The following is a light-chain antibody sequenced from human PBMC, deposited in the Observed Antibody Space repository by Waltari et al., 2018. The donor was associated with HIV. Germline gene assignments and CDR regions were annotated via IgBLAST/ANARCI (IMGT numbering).Light chain of an antibody. V-gene: IGKV4-1*01. CDR2: WAS. CDR3: QQYYSLGPT. J-gene: IGKJ4*01. CDR1: RTILYSSDNLNC. Sequence: DIVMTQSPNSLAVSLGERATINCRSSRTILYSSDNLNCLTWYQQTPGQPPKVLIYWASTRASGVPDRFSGSGSGTNFSLTISTLQPDDVALYYCQQYYSLGPTFGGGTKVEIK.